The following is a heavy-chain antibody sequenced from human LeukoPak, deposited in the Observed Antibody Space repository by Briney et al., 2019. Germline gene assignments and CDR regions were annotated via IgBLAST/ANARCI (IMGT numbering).Heavy chain of an antibody. D-gene: IGHD6-13*01. CDR2: IYSSGSL. V-gene: IGHV4-59*11. CDR3: SRSSSWFDAFDI. J-gene: IGHJ3*02. CDR1: GGSMSGHY. Sequence: SETLSLTCNVSGGSMSGHYWSWIRLPPGKGLEWIGYIYSSGSLNYNPSLKSRVTISVDTSKNQFSLKLSSVTAADTAVYYCSRSSSWFDAFDIWGQGTMVTVSS.